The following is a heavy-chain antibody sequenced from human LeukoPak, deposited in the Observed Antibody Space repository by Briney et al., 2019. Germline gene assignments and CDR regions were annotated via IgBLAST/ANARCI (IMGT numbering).Heavy chain of an antibody. CDR1: GYTFTGYY. J-gene: IGHJ4*02. CDR2: INPNSGGT. D-gene: IGHD3-10*01. V-gene: IGHV1-2*02. Sequence: ASVKVSCKASGYTFTGYYMHWVRQAPGQGLEWMGWINPNSGGTNYAQKFQGRVTITADESTSTAYMELSSLRSEDTAVYYCARVSYLLNYGSGSYRYFDYWGQGTLVTVSS. CDR3: ARVSYLLNYGSGSYRYFDY.